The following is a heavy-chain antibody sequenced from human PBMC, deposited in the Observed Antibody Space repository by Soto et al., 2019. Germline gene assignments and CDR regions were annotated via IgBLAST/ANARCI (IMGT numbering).Heavy chain of an antibody. Sequence: QSGGSLRLSCAASGFTFSSYGMHWVRQAPGKGLEWVAVIWYDGSNKYYADSVKGRFTISRDNSKNTLYLQMNSLRAEDTAVYYCARDLRGKHYYYYYGMDVWGQGTTVTVSS. CDR2: IWYDGSNK. CDR3: ARDLRGKHYYYYYGMDV. V-gene: IGHV3-33*01. J-gene: IGHJ6*02. CDR1: GFTFSSYG.